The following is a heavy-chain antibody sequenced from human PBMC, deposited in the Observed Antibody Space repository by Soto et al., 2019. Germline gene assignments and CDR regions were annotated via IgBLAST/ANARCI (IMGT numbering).Heavy chain of an antibody. D-gene: IGHD2-15*01. CDR2: ISPYDGYT. CDR1: GYTFTSYG. J-gene: IGHJ6*02. V-gene: IGHV1-18*01. CDR3: ARVMVVAAAHVNFYYGMDA. Sequence: GASVKVSCKASGYTFTSYGINWVRQAPGQGLEWLGWISPYDGYTNYAQILQGRVYMTTDTSTKTAYMELMSLRSDDTAMYYCARVMVVAAAHVNFYYGMDAWGQGTTVTVSS.